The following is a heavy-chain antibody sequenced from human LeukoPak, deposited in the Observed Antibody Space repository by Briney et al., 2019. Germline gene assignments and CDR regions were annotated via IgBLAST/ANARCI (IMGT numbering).Heavy chain of an antibody. CDR2: INGRGGST. CDR1: GFTFSTYA. CDR3: AKVMVVASTTARGWFDA. V-gene: IGHV3-23*01. D-gene: IGHD2-8*01. J-gene: IGHJ5*02. Sequence: SGGSLRLSCAASGFTFSTYAMTWVRQAPGKGLEWIASINGRGGSTDYADSVEGRFTISRDNSKDTLYLQMNNLRAEDTAIYYCAKVMVVASTTARGWFDAWGQGTLVTASS.